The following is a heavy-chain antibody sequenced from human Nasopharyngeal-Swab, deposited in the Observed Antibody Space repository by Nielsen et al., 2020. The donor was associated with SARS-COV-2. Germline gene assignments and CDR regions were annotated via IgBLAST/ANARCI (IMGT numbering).Heavy chain of an antibody. V-gene: IGHV3-74*01. D-gene: IGHD1-26*01. CDR1: GFTFSSNW. J-gene: IGHJ4*02. CDR2: TNEDGSLT. Sequence: GESLKISCAASGFTFSSNWMHWVRQVPGKGLVWVSRTNEDGSLTNYADSVKGRFTISRDNARDTLYLQMNSLRVEDTAVYYCARDLSGGRDYWGQGTLVTVSS. CDR3: ARDLSGGRDY.